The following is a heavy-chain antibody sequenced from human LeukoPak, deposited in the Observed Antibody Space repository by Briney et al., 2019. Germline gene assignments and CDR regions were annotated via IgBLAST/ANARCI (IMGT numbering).Heavy chain of an antibody. V-gene: IGHV3-9*01. CDR2: ISWNSGSI. CDR3: ARFRGSRPFDY. Sequence: GRSLRLSCAASGFTFDDYAVHWVRQAPGKGLEWVSSISWNSGSIGYADSVKGRFTISRDNAKNSLYLQMNSLRAEDTAFYYCARFRGSRPFDYWGQGTLVTVSS. CDR1: GFTFDDYA. D-gene: IGHD3-10*01. J-gene: IGHJ4*02.